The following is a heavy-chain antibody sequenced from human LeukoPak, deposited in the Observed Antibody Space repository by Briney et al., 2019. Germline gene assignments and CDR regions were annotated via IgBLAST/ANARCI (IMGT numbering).Heavy chain of an antibody. Sequence: PGGSLRLSCAASVFIVGSSYMSWVRQAPGKGLEWVSIIHSGGNTYHADSVKGRFTISRDNSKNTLSLQMNSLRAEDTALYYCVSHSDPLTTYSFDYWGQGTLVTVSS. V-gene: IGHV3-53*01. D-gene: IGHD3-9*01. J-gene: IGHJ4*02. CDR1: VFIVGSSY. CDR3: VSHSDPLTTYSFDY. CDR2: IHSGGNT.